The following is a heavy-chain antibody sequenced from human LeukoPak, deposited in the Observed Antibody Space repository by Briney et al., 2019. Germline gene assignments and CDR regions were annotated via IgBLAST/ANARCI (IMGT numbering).Heavy chain of an antibody. CDR3: ARVPVLRFLEWLTPPQYYYYMDV. CDR1: GGSLSGYY. J-gene: IGHJ6*03. D-gene: IGHD3-3*01. Sequence: SETLSLTCAVYGGSLSGYYWSWIRQSPGKGLEWIGEINHSGRTNYNPSLKSRVTISVDTSKNQFSLRLTFVTAADMAVYYCARVPVLRFLEWLTPPQYYYYMDVWGKGTTVTVSS. V-gene: IGHV4-34*01. CDR2: INHSGRT.